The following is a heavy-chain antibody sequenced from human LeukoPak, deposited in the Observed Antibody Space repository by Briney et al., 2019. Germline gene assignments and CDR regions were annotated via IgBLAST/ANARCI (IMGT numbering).Heavy chain of an antibody. Sequence: GASVKVSCKASGYTFTSYYMHWVRQAPGQGLEWMGIINPSGGSTSYAQKFQGRVTMTRDTSTSTVYMELSSLRSEDTAVYYCARGDYSNPGGDWFDPWGQGTLVTVSS. CDR2: INPSGGST. CDR1: GYTFTSYY. D-gene: IGHD4-11*01. CDR3: ARGDYSNPGGDWFDP. J-gene: IGHJ5*02. V-gene: IGHV1-46*01.